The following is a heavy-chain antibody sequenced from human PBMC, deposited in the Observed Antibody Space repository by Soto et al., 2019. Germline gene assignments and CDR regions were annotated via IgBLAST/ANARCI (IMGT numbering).Heavy chain of an antibody. D-gene: IGHD3-22*01. J-gene: IGHJ5*02. CDR2: IYYSGST. Sequence: QVQLQESGPGLVKPSETLSLTCTVSGGSISSYYWSWIRQPPGKGLEWIGYIYYSGSTNYNPSLKSRVTISVDTSKNQFSLKLSSVTAADTAVYYCARAGYYDSSGYMRKVNLHPWGQGTLVTVSS. V-gene: IGHV4-59*01. CDR1: GGSISSYY. CDR3: ARAGYYDSSGYMRKVNLHP.